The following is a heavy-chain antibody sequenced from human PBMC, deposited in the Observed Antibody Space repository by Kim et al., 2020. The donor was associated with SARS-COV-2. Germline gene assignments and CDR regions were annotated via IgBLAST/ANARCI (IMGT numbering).Heavy chain of an antibody. V-gene: IGHV3-48*02. Sequence: GGSLRLSCAASGFTFSSYSMNWVRQAPGKGLEWVSYISSSSSTIYYADSVKGRFTISRDNAKNSLYRQMNSLGDEDTAVYYCATATGGSCYSVYWGQGTLVTVSS. J-gene: IGHJ4*02. CDR3: ATATGGSCYSVY. CDR2: ISSSSSTI. CDR1: GFTFSSYS. D-gene: IGHD2-15*01.